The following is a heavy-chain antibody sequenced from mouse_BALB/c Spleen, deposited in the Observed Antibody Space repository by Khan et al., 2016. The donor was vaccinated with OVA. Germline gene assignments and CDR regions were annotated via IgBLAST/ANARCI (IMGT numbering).Heavy chain of an antibody. J-gene: IGHJ1*01. CDR3: ARDYYGNWYFDV. V-gene: IGHV3-1*02. CDR1: GYSFTSGYS. D-gene: IGHD1-2*01. Sequence: EVQLQESGPDLVKPSQSLSLTCTVTGYSFTSGYSWHWIRQFPGNKLQWMGYIHYSGSTNFTPSLKSRLSINRNPSKNQFFLQLNSVTTEDTATYCCARDYYGNWYFDVWGAGTTVTVSS. CDR2: IHYSGST.